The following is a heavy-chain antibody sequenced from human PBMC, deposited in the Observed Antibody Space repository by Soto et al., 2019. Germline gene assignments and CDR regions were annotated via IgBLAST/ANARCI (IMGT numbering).Heavy chain of an antibody. V-gene: IGHV3-13*01. CDR3: TRKTPPTGMEV. D-gene: IGHD3-9*01. CDR2: IGSGGDT. J-gene: IGHJ6*02. Sequence: EVQFVESGGGLVQPGGSLRLSCAASGFTLSSYDIHWVRQATGEGLAWVSGIGSGGDTHYADSVKGRFIISREDGKNSLYLQMNNLRVGDTVVYYCTRKTPPTGMEVWGQGATVTVSS. CDR1: GFTLSSYD.